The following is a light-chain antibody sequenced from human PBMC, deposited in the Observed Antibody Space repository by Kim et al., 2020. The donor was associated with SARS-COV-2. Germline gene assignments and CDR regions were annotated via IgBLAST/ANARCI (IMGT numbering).Light chain of an antibody. CDR1: QSVLHSSNNKNY. J-gene: IGKJ2*01. CDR2: WAS. CDR3: QQYYTPPYT. Sequence: DIVMTQSPDSLAVSLGERATINCKSSQSVLHSSNNKNYLAWYQQKPGQPPKLLIYWASTRESGVPDRLSGSGSRTDFTLTISSLQAEDVAVYSCQQYYTPPYTFGQGTKLEF. V-gene: IGKV4-1*01.